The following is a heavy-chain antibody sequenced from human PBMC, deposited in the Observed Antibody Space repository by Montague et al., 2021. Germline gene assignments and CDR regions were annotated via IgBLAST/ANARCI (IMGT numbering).Heavy chain of an antibody. Sequence: SDSLSLTCSVFGGSVNGYDWSWIRQPPGKGLEWIGYMRSSGSPNYNPSFKGRLAISIDRSRNQFSLELSFVTVADTAIYFCGRDYWGSIDYWGHGILVTVSS. D-gene: IGHD7-27*01. V-gene: IGHV4-59*02. J-gene: IGHJ4*01. CDR2: MRSSGSP. CDR1: GGSVNGYD. CDR3: GRDYWGSIDY.